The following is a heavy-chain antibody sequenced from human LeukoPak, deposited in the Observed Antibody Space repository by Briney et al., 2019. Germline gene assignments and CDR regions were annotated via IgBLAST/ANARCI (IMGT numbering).Heavy chain of an antibody. D-gene: IGHD3-16*02. Sequence: SVTVSCMSSGGTFSSYAISWLRQAPGQGLEWMGRIIPIFGTANYAQKFQVRVTITTDESTRTAYMELSSLRSDDTAVYYCARDLPTFGEVIGIGQGFDYWGQGTLVTVSS. V-gene: IGHV1-69*05. CDR3: ARDLPTFGEVIGIGQGFDY. CDR2: IIPIFGTA. CDR1: GGTFSSYA. J-gene: IGHJ4*02.